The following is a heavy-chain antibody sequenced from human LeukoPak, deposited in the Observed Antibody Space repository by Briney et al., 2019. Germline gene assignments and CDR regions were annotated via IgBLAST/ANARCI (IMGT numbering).Heavy chain of an antibody. Sequence: GGSLRLSCAASGFTFTNYWMSWIRQASGQGLEWVANIKQDGSEKYYVNSVKGRFTISRDNAKNSLYLQMNSLRAEDTTVYYCARDVRSGYYQSVWGQGTMVTVSS. CDR2: IKQDGSEK. D-gene: IGHD3-22*01. CDR1: GFTFTNYW. J-gene: IGHJ3*01. V-gene: IGHV3-7*03. CDR3: ARDVRSGYYQSV.